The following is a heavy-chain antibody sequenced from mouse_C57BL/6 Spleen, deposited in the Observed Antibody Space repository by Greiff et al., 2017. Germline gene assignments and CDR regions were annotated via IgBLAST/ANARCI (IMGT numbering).Heavy chain of an antibody. Sequence: QVQLQQPGAELVRPGSSVKLSCKASGYTFTSYWMDWVKQRPGQGLEWIGNIYPSDSETHYNQKFKDKATLTVDKSSSTAYMQLSSLTSEDSAVYYCARYEGSEYAMDYWGQGTSVTVSS. CDR3: ARYEGSEYAMDY. CDR1: GYTFTSYW. D-gene: IGHD2-3*01. V-gene: IGHV1-61*01. J-gene: IGHJ4*01. CDR2: IYPSDSET.